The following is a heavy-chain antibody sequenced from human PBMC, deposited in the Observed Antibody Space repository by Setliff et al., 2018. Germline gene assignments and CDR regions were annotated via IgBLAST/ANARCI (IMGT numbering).Heavy chain of an antibody. CDR2: ISGSGDNT. Sequence: GGSLRLSCAASGFTFSSYAMSWVRQAPGKGLEWVSSISGSGDNTYYADSVKGRFTISRDNVKNSLFLQMNSLRAEDTAVYYCVRDLHWGFDYWGLGTLVTVSS. CDR1: GFTFSSYA. D-gene: IGHD7-27*01. CDR3: VRDLHWGFDY. J-gene: IGHJ4*02. V-gene: IGHV3-23*01.